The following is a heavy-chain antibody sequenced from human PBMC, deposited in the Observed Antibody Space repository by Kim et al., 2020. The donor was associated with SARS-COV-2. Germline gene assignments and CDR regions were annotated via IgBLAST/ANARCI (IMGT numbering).Heavy chain of an antibody. CDR3: ARICSSGWVRFDY. J-gene: IGHJ4*02. CDR2: IYYSGST. D-gene: IGHD6-19*01. Sequence: SETLSLTCTVSGGSISSYYWSWIRQPPGKGLEWIGYIYYSGSTNYNPSLKSRVTISVDTSKNQFSLKLSSVTAADTAVYYCARICSSGWVRFDYWGQGTLVTVSS. V-gene: IGHV4-59*01. CDR1: GGSISSYY.